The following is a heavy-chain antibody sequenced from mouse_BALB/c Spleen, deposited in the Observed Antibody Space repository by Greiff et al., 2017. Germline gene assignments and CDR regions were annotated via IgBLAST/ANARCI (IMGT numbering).Heavy chain of an antibody. Sequence: VKLQESGAELVKPGASVKLSCKASGYTFTEYTIHWVKQRSGQGLEWIGWFYPGSGSIKYNEKFKDKATLTADKSSSTVYMELSRLTSEDSAVYFCARHEERGYGNYEDYYAMDYWGQGTSVTVSS. CDR3: ARHEERGYGNYEDYYAMDY. D-gene: IGHD2-10*02. V-gene: IGHV1-62-2*01. J-gene: IGHJ4*01. CDR1: GYTFTEYT. CDR2: FYPGSGSI.